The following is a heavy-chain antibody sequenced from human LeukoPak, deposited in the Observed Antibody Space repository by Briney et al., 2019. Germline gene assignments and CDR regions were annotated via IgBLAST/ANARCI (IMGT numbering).Heavy chain of an antibody. J-gene: IGHJ4*02. CDR2: INPNSGGT. CDR3: ARSRVASSIAARPNDY. CDR1: GGTFSSYA. D-gene: IGHD6-6*01. V-gene: IGHV1-2*02. Sequence: GSSVKVSCKASGGTFSSYAISWVRQAPGQGLEWMGWINPNSGGTNYAQKFQGRVTMTRDTSISTAYMELSRLRSDDTAVYYCARSRVASSIAARPNDYWGQGTLVTVSS.